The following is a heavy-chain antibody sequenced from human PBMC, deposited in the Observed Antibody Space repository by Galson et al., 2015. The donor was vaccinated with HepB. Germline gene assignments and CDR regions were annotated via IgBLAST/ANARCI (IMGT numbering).Heavy chain of an antibody. J-gene: IGHJ4*02. Sequence: SVKVSCKASGGTFSSYAISWVRQAPGQGLEWMGRIIPILGIANYAQKFQGRVTITADKSTSTAHMELSSLRSEDTAVYYCARGVVGATIGYWGQGTLVTVSS. CDR1: GGTFSSYA. D-gene: IGHD1-26*01. V-gene: IGHV1-69*04. CDR3: ARGVVGATIGY. CDR2: IIPILGIA.